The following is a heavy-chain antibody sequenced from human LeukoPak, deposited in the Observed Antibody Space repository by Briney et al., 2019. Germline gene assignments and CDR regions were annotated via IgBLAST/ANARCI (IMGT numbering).Heavy chain of an antibody. D-gene: IGHD3-16*01. V-gene: IGHV3-30*18. CDR1: GFTFSNYG. CDR2: ITFDGSNE. J-gene: IGHJ4*02. Sequence: GGSLRLSCAASGFTFSNYGMHWVRQAPGKGLEWVATITFDGSNEYYEDSVKGRFTVSRDNSKNTLYLQMTSLRDEDTAVYYCAKRGDGGHKSLEYWGQGTLVIVSS. CDR3: AKRGDGGHKSLEY.